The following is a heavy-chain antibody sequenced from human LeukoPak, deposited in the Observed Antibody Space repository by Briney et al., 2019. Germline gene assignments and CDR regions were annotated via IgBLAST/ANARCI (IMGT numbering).Heavy chain of an antibody. CDR3: ARDPRRGGSGYYIPYYYYGMDV. Sequence: PSETLSLTCAVYGGSFSGYYWSWIRHPPWKGLEWLGEINRSGSTNYNPSLKSRVTISVDTSKNQFSLKLSSVTAADTAVYYCARDPRRGGSGYYIPYYYYGMDVWGQGTTVTVSS. V-gene: IGHV4-34*01. J-gene: IGHJ6*02. D-gene: IGHD3-22*01. CDR1: GGSFSGYY. CDR2: INRSGST.